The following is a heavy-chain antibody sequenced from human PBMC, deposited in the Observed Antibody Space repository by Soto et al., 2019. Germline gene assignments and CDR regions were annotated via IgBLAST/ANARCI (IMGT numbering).Heavy chain of an antibody. Sequence: QVQLQQWGAGLLKPSETLSLTCAVYGGSFSGYYWSWIRQPPGKGLEWIGEINHSGSTNYNPSLKSRVTISVDTSKNQFSLKLSSVTAADTAVYYCARGGVTRLFYYYYMDVWGKGTTVTVSS. CDR1: GGSFSGYY. CDR3: ARGGVTRLFYYYYMDV. V-gene: IGHV4-34*01. D-gene: IGHD4-4*01. J-gene: IGHJ6*03. CDR2: INHSGST.